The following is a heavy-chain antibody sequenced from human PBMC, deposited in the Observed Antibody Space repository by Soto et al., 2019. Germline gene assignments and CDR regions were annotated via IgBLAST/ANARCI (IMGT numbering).Heavy chain of an antibody. CDR3: AKGMYYYDSSGYRLFDY. Sequence: EGSLRLSCAASGFTFRNYAMNWDRQAPGKGLEWVSGISVSGGSTYYAGSVKGRFTVSRDNSKNTVYLQMNGLRAEDTAVYFCAKGMYYYDSSGYRLFDYWGQGTLVTVSS. D-gene: IGHD3-22*01. V-gene: IGHV3-23*01. CDR1: GFTFRNYA. CDR2: ISVSGGST. J-gene: IGHJ4*02.